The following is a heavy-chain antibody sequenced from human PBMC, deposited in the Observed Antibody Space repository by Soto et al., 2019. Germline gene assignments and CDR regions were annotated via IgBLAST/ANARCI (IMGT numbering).Heavy chain of an antibody. D-gene: IGHD6-13*01. CDR1: GYSFTSYW. CDR2: IYPGDSDT. V-gene: IGHV5-51*01. Sequence: GESLKISCKGSGYSFTSYWIGWGLQMPGKGLEWMGIIYPGDSDTRYSPSFQGQVTISADKSISTAYLQWSSLKASDTAMYYCARTSAAGKYYYGMDVWGQGTTVTVSS. J-gene: IGHJ6*02. CDR3: ARTSAAGKYYYGMDV.